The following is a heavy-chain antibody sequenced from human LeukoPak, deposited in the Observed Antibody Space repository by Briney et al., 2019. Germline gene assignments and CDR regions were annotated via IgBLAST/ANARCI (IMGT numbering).Heavy chain of an antibody. CDR2: IYYSGST. Sequence: SETLSLSRAVYGGSFSGYYWSWIRQPPGKGLEWIGYIYYSGSTNYNPSPKSRVTISVDTSKNQFSLKLSSVTAADTAVYYYARHRKGSGSYVGRWFDPWGQGTLVTVSS. CDR1: GGSFSGYY. D-gene: IGHD3-10*01. CDR3: ARHRKGSGSYVGRWFDP. J-gene: IGHJ5*02. V-gene: IGHV4-59*01.